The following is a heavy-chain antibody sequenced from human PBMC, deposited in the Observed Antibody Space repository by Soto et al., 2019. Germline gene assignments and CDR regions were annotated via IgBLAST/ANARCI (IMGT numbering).Heavy chain of an antibody. D-gene: IGHD6-19*01. CDR3: ARVNSSGWSWPLGGMDV. V-gene: IGHV4-4*02. Sequence: QVQLQESGPGLVKPSGTLSLTCAVSGGSISSSNWWSWVRQPPGKGLEWIGEIYHSGSTNYHPSLKSRVTISVDKSKNQFSLKLSSVTAADTAVYYCARVNSSGWSWPLGGMDVWGQGTTVTVSS. CDR1: GGSISSSNW. CDR2: IYHSGST. J-gene: IGHJ6*02.